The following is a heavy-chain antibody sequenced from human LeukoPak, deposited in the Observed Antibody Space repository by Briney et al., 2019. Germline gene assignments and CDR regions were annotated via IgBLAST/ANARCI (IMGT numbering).Heavy chain of an antibody. D-gene: IGHD3-22*01. CDR1: GFTFSSYS. J-gene: IGHJ4*02. Sequence: PGGSLRLSCAASGFTFSSYSMNWVRQAPGKGLEWVSYISSSSNTIYYAGSLKGRFTISRDNAKNSLYLQMNSLRAEDTAVYYCARASYDSSGYYLGAGARADYWGQGTLVTVSS. CDR3: ARASYDSSGYYLGAGARADY. CDR2: ISSSSNTI. V-gene: IGHV3-48*01.